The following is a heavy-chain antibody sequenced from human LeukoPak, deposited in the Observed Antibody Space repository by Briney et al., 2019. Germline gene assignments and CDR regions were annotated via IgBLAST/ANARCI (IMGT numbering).Heavy chain of an antibody. Sequence: PGGSLRLSCAASGFTFSSYWMSWVRQAPGKGLEWVANIKQDGSEKYYVDSVKGRFTISRDNAKNSLYLQMNSLRAEDTAVYYCAREYSGYDYVSFHYYCYYMDVWGKGTTVTISS. D-gene: IGHD5-12*01. V-gene: IGHV3-7*01. J-gene: IGHJ6*03. CDR3: AREYSGYDYVSFHYYCYYMDV. CDR2: IKQDGSEK. CDR1: GFTFSSYW.